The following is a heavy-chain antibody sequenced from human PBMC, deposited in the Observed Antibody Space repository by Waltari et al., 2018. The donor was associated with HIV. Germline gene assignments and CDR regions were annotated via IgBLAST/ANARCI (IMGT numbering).Heavy chain of an antibody. D-gene: IGHD3-10*01. CDR3: ARGQYYSMDV. CDR2: IKRDGRTI. V-gene: IGHV3-74*01. CDR1: GFTFSSYW. Sequence: EVQLVESGGGLVQPGGSLRLSCSASGFTFSSYWMHWVRQAPGKGLVWVSGIKRDGRTIRYADSVKGRFTISRDNAKNTLYLQMNSLRAEDTALYYCARGQYYSMDVWGQGTTVTVSS. J-gene: IGHJ6*02.